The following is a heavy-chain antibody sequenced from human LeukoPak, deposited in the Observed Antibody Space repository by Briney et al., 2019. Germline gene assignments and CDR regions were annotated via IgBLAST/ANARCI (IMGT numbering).Heavy chain of an antibody. D-gene: IGHD3-16*02. CDR2: ISSSSSYI. CDR3: ARRSYRGVIGLYYYYYMDV. J-gene: IGHJ6*03. V-gene: IGHV3-21*01. CDR1: GFTFSSYS. Sequence: KSGGSLRLSCAASGFTFSSYSMNWVRQAPGKGLEWVSSISSSSSYIYYADSVKGRFTISRDNAKNSLYLQMNRLRVEDTAVYYCARRSYRGVIGLYYYYYMDVWGKGTPVTVSS.